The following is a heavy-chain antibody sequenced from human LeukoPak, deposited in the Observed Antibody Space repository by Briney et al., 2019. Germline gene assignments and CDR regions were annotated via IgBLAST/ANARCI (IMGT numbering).Heavy chain of an antibody. D-gene: IGHD5-12*01. CDR3: ARESVATITDQSFLFDY. J-gene: IGHJ4*02. CDR1: GFTFSSYW. CDR2: IKQDGSEK. V-gene: IGHV3-7*01. Sequence: GGSLRVSCAASGFTFSSYWMSWVREARGKGVEWVANIKQDGSEKYYVDSVKGRFTISRDNAKNSLYLQMNSLRAEDTAVYYCARESVATITDQSFLFDYWGQGTLVTVSS.